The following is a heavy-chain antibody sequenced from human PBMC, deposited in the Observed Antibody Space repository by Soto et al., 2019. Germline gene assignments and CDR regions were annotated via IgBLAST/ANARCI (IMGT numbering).Heavy chain of an antibody. J-gene: IGHJ3*02. D-gene: IGHD6-19*01. CDR2: IKQDGSEK. CDR1: GFTFSSYW. V-gene: IGHV3-7*01. Sequence: GGSLRLSCAASGFTFSSYWMSWVRQAPGKGLEWVANIKQDGSEKYYVDSVKGRFTISRDNAKNSLYLQMNCLRAEDTAVYYCARPHSAGWPVAGSFAFDIWGQGTMLTVSS. CDR3: ARPHSAGWPVAGSFAFDI.